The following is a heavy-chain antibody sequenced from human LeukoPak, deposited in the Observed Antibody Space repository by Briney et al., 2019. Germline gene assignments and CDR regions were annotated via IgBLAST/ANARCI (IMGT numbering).Heavy chain of an antibody. Sequence: SETLSLTCTVSGGSISSFHWSWIRQPPGKGLQWLGYIYYSGNTNYNPSLKGRVTIVHTSKNQLSLKLRSVTAADTAMYYCARDSSVQLGALDIWGQGTMVTVSS. CDR2: IYYSGNT. CDR1: GGSISSFH. D-gene: IGHD6-19*01. V-gene: IGHV4-59*01. CDR3: ARDSSVQLGALDI. J-gene: IGHJ3*02.